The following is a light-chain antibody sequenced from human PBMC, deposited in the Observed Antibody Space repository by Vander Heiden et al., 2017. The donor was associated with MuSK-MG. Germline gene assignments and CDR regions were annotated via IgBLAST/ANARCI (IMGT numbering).Light chain of an antibody. J-gene: IGKJ4*01. CDR1: QDITNY. Sequence: DIQMTQSPSSLSAPVGDRVTITCQASQDITNYLNWYQQKPGKAPKLLSYDASNLEPGVPSRLSVSGSATDFTFAISSLQPEDIATYDCQQYDGLGGGTKVEIK. V-gene: IGKV1-33*01. CDR2: DAS. CDR3: QQYDG.